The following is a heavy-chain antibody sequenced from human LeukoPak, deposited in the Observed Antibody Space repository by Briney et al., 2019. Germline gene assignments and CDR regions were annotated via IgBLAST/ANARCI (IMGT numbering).Heavy chain of an antibody. Sequence: GGSLGLSCAASGFTFSSYAMHWVRRAPGKGLEWVAVISYDGPNKNYADSVKGRFTISRDNSKNTLYLQMNSLRAEDTAVYYCATRAGEVGATTGSYWGQGTLVTVSS. D-gene: IGHD1-26*01. CDR1: GFTFSSYA. V-gene: IGHV3-30*04. J-gene: IGHJ4*02. CDR3: ATRAGEVGATTGSY. CDR2: ISYDGPNK.